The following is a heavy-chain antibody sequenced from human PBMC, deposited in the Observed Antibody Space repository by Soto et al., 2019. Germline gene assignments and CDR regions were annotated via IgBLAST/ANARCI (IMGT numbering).Heavy chain of an antibody. V-gene: IGHV3-7*01. D-gene: IGHD3-9*01. CDR3: ARERPSGLVDLDY. J-gene: IGHJ4*02. CDR1: GFTFSNYW. Sequence: EVQLVESGGGLVQPGGPLRLSCAASGFTFSNYWMSWVRQAPGKGLEWLANIKEDGRETNYVDSVKGRFTISRDNAKNSLYLQINSLRAEDTAVFYCARERPSGLVDLDYWGQGTLVTVSS. CDR2: IKEDGRET.